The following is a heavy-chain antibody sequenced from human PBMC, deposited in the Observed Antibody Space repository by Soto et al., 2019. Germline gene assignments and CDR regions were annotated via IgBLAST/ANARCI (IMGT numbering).Heavy chain of an antibody. CDR1: GVTFSSYG. D-gene: IGHD2-2*01. J-gene: IGHJ5*02. V-gene: IGHV3-33*01. Sequence: EWSLRLSCAASGVTFSSYGMYWVRQAPGKGLEWVAVIWYDGSNKYYADSVKGRFTISRDNSKNTLYLQMNSLRAEDTAVYYCAREKVPATIVRANWFDPWGQGTLVTVSS. CDR2: IWYDGSNK. CDR3: AREKVPATIVRANWFDP.